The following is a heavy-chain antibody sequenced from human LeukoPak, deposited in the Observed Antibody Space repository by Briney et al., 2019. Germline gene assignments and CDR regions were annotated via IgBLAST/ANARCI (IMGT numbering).Heavy chain of an antibody. J-gene: IGHJ3*02. CDR3: ARNPHKFDSSGYYPDAFDI. Sequence: PGGSLRLSCAASGLTYRRYEMNGVRPAPGKGLAWVSYISSGGCSIYYADSVNGRFTISRDNAKKSLYLQMHSLRAEDTAAYYCARNPHKFDSSGYYPDAFDIWGQGTMVTVSS. CDR1: GLTYRRYE. D-gene: IGHD3-22*01. V-gene: IGHV3-48*03. CDR2: ISSGGCSI.